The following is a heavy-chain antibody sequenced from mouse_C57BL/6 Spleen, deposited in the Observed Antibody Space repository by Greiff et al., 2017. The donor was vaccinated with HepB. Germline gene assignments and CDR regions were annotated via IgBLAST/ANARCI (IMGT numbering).Heavy chain of an antibody. V-gene: IGHV1-64*01. Sequence: QVQLQQPGAELVKPGASVKLSCKASGYTFTSYWMHWVNQRPGQGLEWIGMIHPNSGSTNYNEKFKSKAKLTVDNSSSTDCMQRSSLTSEDSAVYDCAKANFDYWGQGTTLTVSS. J-gene: IGHJ2*01. CDR3: AKANFDY. CDR2: IHPNSGST. CDR1: GYTFTSYW. D-gene: IGHD1-1*01.